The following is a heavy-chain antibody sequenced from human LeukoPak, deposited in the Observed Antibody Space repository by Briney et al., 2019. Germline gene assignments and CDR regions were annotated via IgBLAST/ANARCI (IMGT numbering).Heavy chain of an antibody. CDR2: IYYSGST. CDR3: ARTELWFGELFNFDY. D-gene: IGHD3-10*01. CDR1: GGSISSGDYY. Sequence: PSETLSLTCTVSGGSISSGDYYWSWIRQPPGKGLEWIGYIYYSGSTYYNPSLKSRVTISVDTSKNQFSLKLSSVTAADTAVYYCARTELWFGELFNFDYWGQGTLVTVSS. J-gene: IGHJ4*02. V-gene: IGHV4-30-4*01.